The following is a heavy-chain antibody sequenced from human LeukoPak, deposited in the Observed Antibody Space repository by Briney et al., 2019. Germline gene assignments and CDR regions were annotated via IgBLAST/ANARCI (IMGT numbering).Heavy chain of an antibody. CDR2: MNPNSGNT. J-gene: IGHJ4*02. CDR3: ARGHVSGRTDY. D-gene: IGHD1-26*01. CDR1: GYTFTGYY. V-gene: IGHV1-8*03. Sequence: ASVKVSCKASGYTFTGYYMHWVRQAPGQGLEWMGWMNPNSGNTGYAQKFQGRVTITRNTSISTAYMELSSLRSEDTAVYYCARGHVSGRTDYWGQGTLVTVSS.